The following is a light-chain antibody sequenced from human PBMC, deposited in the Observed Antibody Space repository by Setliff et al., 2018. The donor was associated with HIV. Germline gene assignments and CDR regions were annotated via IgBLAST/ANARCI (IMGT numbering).Light chain of an antibody. J-gene: IGLJ1*01. CDR1: SSDVGGYKY. CDR3: SSYTSTNTYV. Sequence: QSALTQPASVSGSPGQSITISCTGTSSDVGGYKYVSWYQQHPGKAPKLMIYEVRNRPSGVSNRFSGSKSGNTASLTISGLQAEDEADYYCSSYTSTNTYVFGTGTKGTVL. V-gene: IGLV2-14*01. CDR2: EVR.